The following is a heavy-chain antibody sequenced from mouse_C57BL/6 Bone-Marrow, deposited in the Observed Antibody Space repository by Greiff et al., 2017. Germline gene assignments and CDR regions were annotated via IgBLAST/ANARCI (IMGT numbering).Heavy chain of an antibody. Sequence: QVQLQQSGAELAKPGASVKLSCKASGYTFTSYWMHWVKQRPGQVLEWIGYINPSSGYTKYNQKFKDKATLTAAKSSSTAYMQLSSLTYADSAVYYCASGYDEEFAYWGQGTLVTVSA. J-gene: IGHJ3*01. D-gene: IGHD2-2*01. CDR1: GYTFTSYW. CDR3: ASGYDEEFAY. CDR2: INPSSGYT. V-gene: IGHV1-7*01.